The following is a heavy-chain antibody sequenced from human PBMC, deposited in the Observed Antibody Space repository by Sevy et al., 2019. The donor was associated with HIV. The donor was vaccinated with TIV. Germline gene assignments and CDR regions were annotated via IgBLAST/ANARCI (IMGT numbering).Heavy chain of an antibody. CDR3: ARAVAGLFDY. J-gene: IGHJ4*02. D-gene: IGHD6-19*01. V-gene: IGHV3-23*01. CDR1: GFTFSKYS. Sequence: GGSLRLSCAASGFTFSKYSMSWVRQPPGKGLEWVSTLSFGCGEINHADSVKGRFTISRDNSKNSLYLQMNNLRAEDTAVYYCARAVAGLFDYWGQGTLVTVSS. CDR2: LSFGCGEI.